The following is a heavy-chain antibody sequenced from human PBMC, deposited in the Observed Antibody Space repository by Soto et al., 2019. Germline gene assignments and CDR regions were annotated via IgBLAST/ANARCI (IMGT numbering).Heavy chain of an antibody. CDR1: GGTFSSYA. V-gene: IGHV1-69*13. Sequence: ASVKVSCKASGGTFSSYAISWVRQAPGQGLEWMGGIIPIFGTANYAQKFQGRVTITADESTSTAYMELSSLRSEDTAVYYCARDLSPVTSGRIRPYYFDYWGQGTLVTSPQ. CDR2: IIPIFGTA. CDR3: ARDLSPVTSGRIRPYYFDY. D-gene: IGHD4-17*01. J-gene: IGHJ4*02.